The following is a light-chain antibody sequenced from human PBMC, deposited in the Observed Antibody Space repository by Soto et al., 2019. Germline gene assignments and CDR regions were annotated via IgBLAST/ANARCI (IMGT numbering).Light chain of an antibody. Sequence: EIVMMQSPATLSVSPGERATLSCRASQSVNHNLAWYQQKPGQTPRLLISDASSRATAIPARFSGSGSGTDVTLTIRSLQSEDFAVYYCRQYNNWPLTFGGGTNVEIK. V-gene: IGKV3-15*01. CDR3: RQYNNWPLT. CDR2: DAS. CDR1: QSVNHN. J-gene: IGKJ4*02.